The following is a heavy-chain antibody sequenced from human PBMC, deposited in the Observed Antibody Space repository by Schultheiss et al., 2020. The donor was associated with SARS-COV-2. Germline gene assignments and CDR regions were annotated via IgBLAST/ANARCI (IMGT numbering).Heavy chain of an antibody. J-gene: IGHJ4*02. V-gene: IGHV3-49*04. CDR1: GFTFGDYA. Sequence: GGSLRLSCTASGFTFGDYAMSWVRQAPGKGLEWVGFIRSKAYGGTTEYDASVKGRFTISRDDSKSIAYLQMNSLKTEDTAVYYCTRVIYGDYDIDYFDYWGQGTLVTVSS. D-gene: IGHD4-17*01. CDR3: TRVIYGDYDIDYFDY. CDR2: IRSKAYGGTT.